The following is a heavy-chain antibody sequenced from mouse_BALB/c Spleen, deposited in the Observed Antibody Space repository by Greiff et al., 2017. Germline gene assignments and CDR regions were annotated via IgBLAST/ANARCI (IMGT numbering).Heavy chain of an antibody. Sequence: EVKLMESGGGLVQPGGSLKLSCAASGFTFSSYGMSWVRQTPDKRLELVATINSNGGSTYYPDSVKGRFTISRDNAKNTLYLQMSSLKSEDTAMYYCARDQSYYGSSYYFDYWGQGTTLTVSS. CDR3: ARDQSYYGSSYYFDY. D-gene: IGHD1-1*01. CDR1: GFTFSSYG. J-gene: IGHJ2*01. V-gene: IGHV5-6-3*01. CDR2: INSNGGST.